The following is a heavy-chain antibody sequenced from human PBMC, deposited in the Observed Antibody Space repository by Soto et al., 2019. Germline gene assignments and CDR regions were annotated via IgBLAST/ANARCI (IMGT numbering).Heavy chain of an antibody. CDR1: GYTFTRDY. J-gene: IGHJ4*02. CDR3: ARDLTREGFFYGRSGYYLDY. D-gene: IGHD3-22*01. Sequence: ASVKVSCKASGYTFTRDYMHWVRQAPGQGLEWMGIINPSDDATSYAEKFQSRLTMTKDTSTSTVYMEMSSLRSEDTAVYYCARDLTREGFFYGRSGYYLDYWGQGTLVTVSS. CDR2: INPSDDAT. V-gene: IGHV1-46*01.